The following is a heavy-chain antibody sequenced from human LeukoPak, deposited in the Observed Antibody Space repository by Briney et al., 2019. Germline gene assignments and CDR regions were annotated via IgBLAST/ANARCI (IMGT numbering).Heavy chain of an antibody. CDR2: ISSSGDII. CDR1: GFSFSDYA. D-gene: IGHD3-22*01. V-gene: IGHV3-48*03. CDR3: ASNTGSGFHFFAY. Sequence: PGGSLRLSCAASGFSFSDYAMNWVRQAPGKGLEWVSYISSSGDIIYYADSVRGRYTISRDNAKNSLYLQMNSLRAEDTAVYYCASNTGSGFHFFAYWGQGTLVTVSS. J-gene: IGHJ4*02.